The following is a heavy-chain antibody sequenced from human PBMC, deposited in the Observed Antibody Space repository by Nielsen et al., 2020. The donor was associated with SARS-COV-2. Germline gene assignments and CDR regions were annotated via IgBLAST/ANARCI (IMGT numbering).Heavy chain of an antibody. Sequence: GGSLRLSCAASGFTFSDYYMSWIRQAPGKGLEWVSYISSSGSTIYYADSVKGRFTISRDNAKNSLYLQMNSLRAEDTALYYCAKFALGRNDAFDIWGQGTMVTVSS. V-gene: IGHV3-11*01. CDR1: GFTFSDYY. CDR2: ISSSGSTI. D-gene: IGHD1-26*01. CDR3: AKFALGRNDAFDI. J-gene: IGHJ3*02.